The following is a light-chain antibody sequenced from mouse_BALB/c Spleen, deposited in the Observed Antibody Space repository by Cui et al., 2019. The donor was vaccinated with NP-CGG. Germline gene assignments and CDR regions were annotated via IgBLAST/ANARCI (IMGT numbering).Light chain of an antibody. CDR2: GTN. J-gene: IGLJ1*01. CDR1: TGAVTTSNY. V-gene: IGLV1*01. Sequence: QVVVTQESALTTSPGETVPTTCRSSTGAVTTSNYANWVQEKPDHLFTVLIGGTNNRAPGVPARFSGSLIGDKAALTSTGAQTEDEAIYFCALWYSNHWVFGGGTNLTVL. CDR3: ALWYSNHWV.